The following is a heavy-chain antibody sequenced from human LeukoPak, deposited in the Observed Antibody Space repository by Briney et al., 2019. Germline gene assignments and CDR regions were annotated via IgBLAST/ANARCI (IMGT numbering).Heavy chain of an antibody. D-gene: IGHD3-9*01. CDR1: GFNIRGYA. J-gene: IGHJ4*02. V-gene: IGHV3-48*01. CDR2: IDHSAKVI. Sequence: PGGSLRLSCAASGFNIRGYALDWVRQAPGKGLEWLAFIDHSAKVIYYADSVKGRFAISRDDAKNSLYLQMNSLRAEDTAVYYCGRDLPTGYAIDSWGQGALVTVSS. CDR3: GRDLPTGYAIDS.